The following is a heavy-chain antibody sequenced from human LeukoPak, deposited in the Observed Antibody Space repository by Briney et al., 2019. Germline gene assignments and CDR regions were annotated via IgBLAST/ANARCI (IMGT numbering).Heavy chain of an antibody. D-gene: IGHD3-16*01. V-gene: IGHV1-8*01. Sequence: ASVKVSCKASGYTFTNYDINWVRQATGQGLEWMGWMNPNTGNTGYAQKFQGRVTMTTNTSISTAYMELSSLRSEDTAVYYCARVSHVSGFDPWGQGTLVTVSS. CDR2: MNPNTGNT. J-gene: IGHJ5*02. CDR3: ARVSHVSGFDP. CDR1: GYTFTNYD.